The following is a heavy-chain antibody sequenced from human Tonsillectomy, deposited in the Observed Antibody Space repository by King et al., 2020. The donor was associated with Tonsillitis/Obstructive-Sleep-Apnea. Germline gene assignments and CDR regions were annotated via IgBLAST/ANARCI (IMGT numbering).Heavy chain of an antibody. CDR3: STDSVGRGY. J-gene: IGHJ4*02. CDR2: IKRKTDGGTT. CDR1: GFTFSNAW. V-gene: IGHV3-15*07. Sequence: EVQLVESGGDLVKPGGSLRLSCAASGFTFSNAWMNWVRQAPGKGLEWVGRIKRKTDGGTTDYAAPVKGRFIISRDDSKSMLYLQMNSLRTEDTAVYYCSTDSVGRGYWGQGTLVTVSS. D-gene: IGHD1-26*01.